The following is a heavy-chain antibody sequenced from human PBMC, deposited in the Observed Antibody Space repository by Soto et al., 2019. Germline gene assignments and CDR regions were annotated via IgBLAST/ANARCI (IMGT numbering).Heavy chain of an antibody. J-gene: IGHJ3*02. CDR1: GFTLSSYA. D-gene: IGHD2-2*01. V-gene: IGHV3-64D*06. Sequence: GGSLRLSCSASGFTLSSYAMHWVRQAPGKGLEYVSAISSNGGSTYYADSVKGRFTISRDNSKNALYLQMSSLRAEDTAVYYCVKDPLGYCSSTSCYADAFDIWGQGTMVTVSS. CDR3: VKDPLGYCSSTSCYADAFDI. CDR2: ISSNGGST.